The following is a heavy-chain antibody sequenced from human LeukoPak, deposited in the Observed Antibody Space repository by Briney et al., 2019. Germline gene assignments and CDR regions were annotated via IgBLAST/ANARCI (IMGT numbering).Heavy chain of an antibody. CDR2: INHSGST. CDR3: AREGAAAGTTDY. Sequence: SETLSLTCAVYGGSFSGYYWSWIRQPPGKGLEWIGEINHSGSTNYNPSLKGRVTISVDTSKNQFSLKLSSVTAADTAVYYCAREGAAAGTTDYWGQGTLVTVSS. CDR1: GGSFSGYY. D-gene: IGHD6-13*01. V-gene: IGHV4-34*01. J-gene: IGHJ4*02.